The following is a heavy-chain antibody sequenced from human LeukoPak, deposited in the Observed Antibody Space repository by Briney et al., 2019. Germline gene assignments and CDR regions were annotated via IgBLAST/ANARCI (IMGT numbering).Heavy chain of an antibody. CDR2: IYYSGST. CDR1: DGSINTGDYY. V-gene: IGHV4-30-4*01. D-gene: IGHD6-6*01. J-gene: IGHJ4*02. Sequence: SQTLSLTCTVSDGSINTGDYYWNWIRQPPGKGLEWIGYIYYSGSTYYNPSLKSRPTISIDTSRNQFSLNLKSVSAADTAVYYCARGVYRASLTGLDCWGQGTLVTVSS. CDR3: ARGVYRASLTGLDC.